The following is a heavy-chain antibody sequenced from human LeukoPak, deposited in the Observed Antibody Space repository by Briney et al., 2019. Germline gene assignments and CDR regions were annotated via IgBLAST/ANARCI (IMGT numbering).Heavy chain of an antibody. D-gene: IGHD3-10*01. V-gene: IGHV1-2*02. Sequence: ASVKVSCKASGYTFTGYYMHWVRQAPGQGLEWMGWINPNSGGTNYAQKFQGRVTMTRDTSISTAYMELSRLRSDDTAVCYCARNVLLWFGELLYFDYWGQGTLVTVSS. CDR3: ARNVLLWFGELLYFDY. CDR2: INPNSGGT. CDR1: GYTFTGYY. J-gene: IGHJ4*02.